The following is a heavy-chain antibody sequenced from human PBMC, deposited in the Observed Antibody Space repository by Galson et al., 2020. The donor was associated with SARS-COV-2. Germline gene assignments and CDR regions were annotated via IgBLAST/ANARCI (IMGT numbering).Heavy chain of an antibody. J-gene: IGHJ3*02. D-gene: IGHD2-8*01. CDR3: ARDTEILIQGDAFDI. CDR2: ISSSSRYI. V-gene: IGHV3-21*01. CDR1: GFTLSRYR. Sequence: GGYPRPPCAAPGFTLSRYRLHRVRQAPATGLERVASISSSSRYIHHPHPVQGRLTISRDNAKNSLYLQMNSLRAEDTAVYYCARDTEILIQGDAFDIWGQGTMVTVSS.